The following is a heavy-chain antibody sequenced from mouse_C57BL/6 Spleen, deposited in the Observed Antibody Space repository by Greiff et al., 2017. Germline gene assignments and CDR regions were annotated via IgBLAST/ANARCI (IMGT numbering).Heavy chain of an antibody. CDR1: GFNFSDYG. CDR3: AREDYYVSSYWYFDV. J-gene: IGHJ1*03. CDR2: ISSGSSTI. Sequence: EVQLVESGGGLVKPGGSLKLSCAASGFNFSDYGMHWVRQAPEMGLEWVAYISSGSSTIYYAAPVKGRFTISRNNARNTLFLQITSLRSDDTAMYFCAREDYYVSSYWYFDVWGTGTTVTGSS. V-gene: IGHV5-17*01. D-gene: IGHD1-1*01.